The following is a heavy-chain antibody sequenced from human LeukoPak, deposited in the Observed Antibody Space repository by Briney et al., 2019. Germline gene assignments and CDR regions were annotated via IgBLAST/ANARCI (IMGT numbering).Heavy chain of an antibody. V-gene: IGHV6-1*01. CDR3: ARDPQYGSGLYYFDQ. Sequence: SQTLSLTCAISGDSVSSNTAAWNWIRQSPTRGLAWLGGTYYRSRLYNDYAVSVKSRISINADTSKNQVSLLLESVTPEDTAVYYCARDPQYGSGLYYFDQWGQGTLVTVSS. J-gene: IGHJ4*02. CDR1: GDSVSSNTAA. D-gene: IGHD6-19*01. CDR2: TYYRSRLYN.